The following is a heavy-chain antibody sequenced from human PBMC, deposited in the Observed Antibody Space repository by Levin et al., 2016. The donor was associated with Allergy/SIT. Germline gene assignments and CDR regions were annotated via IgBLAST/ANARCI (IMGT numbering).Heavy chain of an antibody. J-gene: IGHJ4*02. CDR2: IYYSGST. CDR3: ARQGGGYCSGGSCYSEDY. Sequence: SETLSLTCTVSGGSISSGGYYWSWIRQHPGKGLEWIGYIYYSGSTYYNPSLKSRVTISVDTSKNQFSLKLSSVTAADTAVYYCARQGGGYCSGGSCYSEDYWGQGTLVTVSS. D-gene: IGHD2-15*01. V-gene: IGHV4-31*03. CDR1: GGSISSGGYY.